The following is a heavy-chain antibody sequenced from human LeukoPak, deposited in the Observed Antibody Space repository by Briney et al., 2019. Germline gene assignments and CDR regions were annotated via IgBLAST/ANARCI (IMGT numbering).Heavy chain of an antibody. J-gene: IGHJ4*02. CDR3: ARVWGGGSYYSFDY. V-gene: IGHV1-18*01. CDR2: ISAYNGNT. CDR1: GYTFTSYA. Sequence: ASVKVSCKASGYTFTSYAMNWVRQAPGQGLEWMGWISAYNGNTNYAQKLQGRVTMTTDTSTSTAYMELRSLRSDDTAVYYCARVWGGGSYYSFDYWGQGTLVTVSS. D-gene: IGHD1-26*01.